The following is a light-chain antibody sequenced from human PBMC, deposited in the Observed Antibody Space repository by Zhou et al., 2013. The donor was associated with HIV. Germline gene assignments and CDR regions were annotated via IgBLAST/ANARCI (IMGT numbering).Light chain of an antibody. CDR3: QQRSNWRS. CDR1: QSISSNY. CDR2: GAS. Sequence: EIVLSQSPGTLSLSPGESTTLSCRASQSISSNYLAWYQQKPGQAPRLLIYGASNRAAGIPARFSGSGSGTDFTLTISSLEPEDFAVYYCQQRSNWRSFGQGTKLEIK. V-gene: IGKV3D-20*02. J-gene: IGKJ2*04.